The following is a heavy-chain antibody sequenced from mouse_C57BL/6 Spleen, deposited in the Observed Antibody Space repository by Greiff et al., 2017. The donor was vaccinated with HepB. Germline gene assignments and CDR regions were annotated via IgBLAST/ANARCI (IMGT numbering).Heavy chain of an antibody. CDR3: ARVRGNYAYAMDY. Sequence: EVKLVESGPGLVKPSQSLSLTCSVTGYSITSGYYWNWIRQFPGNKLEWMGYISYDGSNNYNPSLKNRISITRDTSKNQSFLKLNSVTTEDAATYYCARVRGNYAYAMDYWGQGTSVTVSS. J-gene: IGHJ4*01. CDR1: GYSITSGYY. D-gene: IGHD2-1*01. V-gene: IGHV3-6*01. CDR2: ISYDGSN.